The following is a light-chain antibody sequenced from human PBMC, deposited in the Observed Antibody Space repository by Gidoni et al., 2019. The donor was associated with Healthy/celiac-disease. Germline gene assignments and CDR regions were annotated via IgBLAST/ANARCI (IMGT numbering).Light chain of an antibody. Sequence: DIQMTQSPSSLSASVGDRVTITCRASQSISSYLNWYQQKPGQAPKLLIYAASSLQSVVPSRFSGSGSGTDFTLTIISLQPEYFATYYCQQSYSTPLTFGGGTKVEIK. CDR2: AAS. V-gene: IGKV1-39*01. J-gene: IGKJ4*01. CDR3: QQSYSTPLT. CDR1: QSISSY.